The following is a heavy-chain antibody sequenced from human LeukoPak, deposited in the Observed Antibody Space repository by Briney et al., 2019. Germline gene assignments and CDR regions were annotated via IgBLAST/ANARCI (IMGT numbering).Heavy chain of an antibody. D-gene: IGHD3-3*01. CDR2: IYYSGST. J-gene: IGHJ6*03. CDR3: ARAGTIFGVAIIGYYYYMDV. CDR1: GGSISSSSYY. V-gene: IGHV4-39*01. Sequence: PSETLSLTCTVSGGSISSSSYYWGWIRQPPGKGLEWIGSIYYSGSTYYNPSLKSRVTISVDTSKNQFSLKLSSVTAADTAVYYCARAGTIFGVAIIGYYYYMDVWGKGTTVTVSS.